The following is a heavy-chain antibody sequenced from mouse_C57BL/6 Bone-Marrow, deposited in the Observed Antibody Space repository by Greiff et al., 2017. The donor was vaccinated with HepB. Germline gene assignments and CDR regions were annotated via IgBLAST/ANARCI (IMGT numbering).Heavy chain of an antibody. J-gene: IGHJ2*01. CDR2: ISYDGSN. CDR3: ARDGYYFDY. V-gene: IGHV3-6*01. D-gene: IGHD2-2*01. CDR1: GYSITSGYY. Sequence: DVQRVESGPGLVKPSQSLSLTCSVTGYSITSGYYWNWIRQFPGNKLEWMGYISYDGSNNYNPSLKNRISITRDTSKNQFFLKLNSVTTEDTATYYCARDGYYFDYWGQGTTLTVSS.